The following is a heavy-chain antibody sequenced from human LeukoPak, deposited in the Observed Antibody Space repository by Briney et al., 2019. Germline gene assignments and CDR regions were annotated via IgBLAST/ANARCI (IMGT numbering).Heavy chain of an antibody. V-gene: IGHV3-33*01. D-gene: IGHD1-26*01. CDR3: ARGNSGSYYGYAFDI. Sequence: GGSLRLSCAASGFTFSSYGMHWVRQAPGKGLEWVAVIWYDGSNKYYADSVKGRFTISRDNSKNTLYLQMNSLRAEDTAVYYCARGNSGSYYGYAFDIWGQGTMVTVSS. CDR2: IWYDGSNK. J-gene: IGHJ3*02. CDR1: GFTFSSYG.